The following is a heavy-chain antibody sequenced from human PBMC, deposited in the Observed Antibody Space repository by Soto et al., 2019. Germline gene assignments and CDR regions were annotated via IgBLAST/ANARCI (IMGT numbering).Heavy chain of an antibody. CDR2: IIPILGIA. D-gene: IGHD3-10*01. CDR1: GGTFSSYT. J-gene: IGHJ6*04. Sequence: SVKVSCKASGGTFSSYTISWVRQAPGQGLEWMGRIIPILGIANYAQKFQGRVTITADKSTSTAYMELSSLRSEDTAVYYCARDGYGSGTHVRMXVWGKGTTVXVSS. CDR3: ARDGYGSGTHVRMXV. V-gene: IGHV1-69*04.